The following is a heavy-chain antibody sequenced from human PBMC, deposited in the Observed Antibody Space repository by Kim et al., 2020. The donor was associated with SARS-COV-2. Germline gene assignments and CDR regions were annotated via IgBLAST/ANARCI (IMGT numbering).Heavy chain of an antibody. D-gene: IGHD3-10*01. Sequence: GGSLRLSCAASGFTFSSCAMSWVRQAPGKGLEWVSAISGSGGSTYYADSVKGRFTISRDNSKNTLYLQMNSLRAEDTAVYYCAKRGEDSYSGSGTYLKYFDYWGQGTLVTVSS. J-gene: IGHJ4*02. CDR1: GFTFSSCA. V-gene: IGHV3-23*01. CDR3: AKRGEDSYSGSGTYLKYFDY. CDR2: ISGSGGST.